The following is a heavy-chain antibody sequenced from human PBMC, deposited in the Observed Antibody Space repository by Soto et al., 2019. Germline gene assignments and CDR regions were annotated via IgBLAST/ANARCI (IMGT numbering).Heavy chain of an antibody. CDR3: ARNQDYYDSSGYYLNWFDP. CDR2: IYYSGST. Sequence: NPSETLSLTCTVSGGSISSYYWSWIRQPPGKGLEWIGYIYYSGSTNYNPSLKSRVTISVDTSKNQFSLKLSSVTAADTAVYYCARNQDYYDSSGYYLNWFDPWGQGTLVTVSS. V-gene: IGHV4-59*01. CDR1: GGSISSYY. D-gene: IGHD3-22*01. J-gene: IGHJ5*02.